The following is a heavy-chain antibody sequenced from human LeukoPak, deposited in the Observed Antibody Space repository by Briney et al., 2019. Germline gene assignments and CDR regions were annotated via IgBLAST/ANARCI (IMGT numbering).Heavy chain of an antibody. V-gene: IGHV3-48*04. D-gene: IGHD1-26*01. CDR3: ARSIIVGATGAFDV. CDR1: GFTFSGYS. CDR2: ISSGSRAI. Sequence: GGSLRLSCAASGFTFSGYSMNWVRQAPGKGLEWVSHISSGSRAIYYADSVKGRFTISRDNARSSLFLSMSSLRAEDTAVYYCARSIIVGATGAFDVWGQGTMVTVS. J-gene: IGHJ3*01.